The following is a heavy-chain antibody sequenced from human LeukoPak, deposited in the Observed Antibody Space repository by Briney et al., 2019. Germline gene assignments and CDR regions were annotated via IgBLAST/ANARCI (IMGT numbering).Heavy chain of an antibody. CDR1: GYSFTSYW. V-gene: IGHV5-51*01. J-gene: IGHJ3*02. CDR2: IYPGDSDT. D-gene: IGHD3-10*01. CDR3: ATNTMFRGIHAFDI. Sequence: GESLKISCKGSGYSFTSYWVGWVRQMPGKGLEWMGIIYPGDSDTRYSPSFQGQVTISADKSISTAYLQWSSLKASDSAMYYCATNTMFRGIHAFDIWGQGTMVTVSS.